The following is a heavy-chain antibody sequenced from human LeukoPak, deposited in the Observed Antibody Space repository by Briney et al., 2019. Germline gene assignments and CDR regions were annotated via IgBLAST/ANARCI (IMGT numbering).Heavy chain of an antibody. J-gene: IGHJ5*02. CDR3: ASQGAYYDILTGRWGYNWFDP. CDR1: GFTFSSYW. V-gene: IGHV3-74*01. CDR2: INSDGSST. Sequence: QPGWSLRLSCAASGFTFSSYWMHWVRQAPGKGLVWVSRINSDGSSTSYADSVKGRFTISRDNAKNTLYLQMNSLRAEDTAVYYCASQGAYYDILTGRWGYNWFDPWGQGTLVTVSS. D-gene: IGHD3-9*01.